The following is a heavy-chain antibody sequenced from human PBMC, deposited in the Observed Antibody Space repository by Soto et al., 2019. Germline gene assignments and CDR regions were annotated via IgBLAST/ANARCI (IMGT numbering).Heavy chain of an antibody. V-gene: IGHV3-33*01. CDR3: ARGSPPDY. J-gene: IGHJ4*02. CDR2: IWYDGSNK. CDR1: GFTFSSYG. Sequence: QVQLVESGGGVVQPGRSLRLSCAASGFTFSSYGMHWVRQAPGKGLEWVTVIWYDGSNKHYADSVKGRFTISRDNSKNTVSLQMNSLRVEDTAVYYCARGSPPDYWGQGTLVTVSS.